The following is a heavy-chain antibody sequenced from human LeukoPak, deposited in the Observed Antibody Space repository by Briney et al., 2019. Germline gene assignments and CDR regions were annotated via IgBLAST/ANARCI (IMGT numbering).Heavy chain of an antibody. J-gene: IGHJ5*02. CDR1: GFTVSSNY. CDR2: IYSVGGT. V-gene: IGHV3-53*01. CDR3: ARVARYNWFDP. Sequence: GGSLRLSCAASGFTVSSNYMSWVRQAPGRGLEWVSVIYSVGGTYYTDSVKGRFTISRDSSKNTLYLQMNSLRAEDTAVYYCARVARYNWFDPWGQGTLVTVSS.